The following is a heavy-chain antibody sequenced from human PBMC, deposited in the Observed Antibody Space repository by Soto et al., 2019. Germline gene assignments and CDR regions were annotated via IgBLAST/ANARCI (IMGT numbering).Heavy chain of an antibody. D-gene: IGHD3-10*01. J-gene: IGHJ3*02. Sequence: EVQLVESGGGLVKPGGSLRLSRAASGFTFSDYTMNWVRQAPGKGLEWVSSITSSSSYIYYADSVKGRFTISRDNAKNSLYLQMNSLRAEDTAVYYCARDRGLLRMVDAFDIWGQGTMVTVSS. V-gene: IGHV3-21*01. CDR2: ITSSSSYI. CDR3: ARDRGLLRMVDAFDI. CDR1: GFTFSDYT.